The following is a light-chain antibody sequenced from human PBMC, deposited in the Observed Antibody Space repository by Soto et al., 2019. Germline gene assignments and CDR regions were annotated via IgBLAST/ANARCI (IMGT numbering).Light chain of an antibody. CDR3: QHYNNFPPFP. Sequence: DIQMTQSPSSLSASVGARVSITSQASEDIRTSLSWFQHKPGRAPKLLIYGASYLATGVPSGCRGSGSGTDFTLTISSLQPEDIATYYCQHYNNFPPFPFGPGTIVDI. CDR1: EDIRTS. V-gene: IGKV1-33*01. J-gene: IGKJ3*01. CDR2: GAS.